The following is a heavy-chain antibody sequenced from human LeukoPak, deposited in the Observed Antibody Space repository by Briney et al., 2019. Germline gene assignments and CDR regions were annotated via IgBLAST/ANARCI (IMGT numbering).Heavy chain of an antibody. D-gene: IGHD3-10*01. Sequence: GGSLRLSCAASGFTFSSYAMHWVRQAPGKGLEYVSAISSNGGSTYYANSVKGRFTISRDNSKNTLYLQMGSLRAEDMAVYYCARFYYGSGQYYFDYWGQGTLVTVSS. J-gene: IGHJ4*02. CDR1: GFTFSSYA. CDR3: ARFYYGSGQYYFDY. CDR2: ISSNGGST. V-gene: IGHV3-64*01.